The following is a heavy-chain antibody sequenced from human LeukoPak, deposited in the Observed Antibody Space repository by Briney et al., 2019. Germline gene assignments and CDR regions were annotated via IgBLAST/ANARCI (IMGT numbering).Heavy chain of an antibody. CDR2: ISGSGGST. J-gene: IGHJ4*02. D-gene: IGHD3-9*01. CDR1: GFTFSSYA. CDR3: AKDRLRYFDWLLSGLDY. V-gene: IGHV3-23*01. Sequence: GGSLRLSCAASGFTFSSYAMSWVRQAPGKGLEWVSAISGSGGSTYYADSVKGRFTISRDNSKNTLYLQMNSLRAEDTAVYYCAKDRLRYFDWLLSGLDYWGQGTLVTVSS.